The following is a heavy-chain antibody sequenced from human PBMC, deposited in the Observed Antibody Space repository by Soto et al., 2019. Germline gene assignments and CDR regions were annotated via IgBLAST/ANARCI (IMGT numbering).Heavy chain of an antibody. V-gene: IGHV3-53*01. CDR2: IYSSGNT. CDR3: ERDVRVGDI. CDR1: GFTVSSNY. Sequence: EVQLVESGGGLIQPGGSLRLSCAVSGFTVSSNYMTWVRQAPGKGLEWVSVIYSSGNTYYADSLKGRFTISRDNSKNTVYLQMNSLRAEDTAVYYCERDVRVGDIWGQGTIVTVAS. J-gene: IGHJ3*02.